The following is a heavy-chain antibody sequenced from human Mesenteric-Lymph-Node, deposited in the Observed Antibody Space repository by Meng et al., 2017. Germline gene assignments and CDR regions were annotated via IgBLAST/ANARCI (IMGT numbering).Heavy chain of an antibody. V-gene: IGHV3-7*01. CDR1: GFAFRSYW. D-gene: IGHD6-19*01. Sequence: GESLKISCAASGFAFRSYWMGWVRQVPGKGLEWVANIKPDGNEEYYLDSVRGRFTISRDNPKNTLFLQIHSLRAEDAAVYYCARESEGTYSSGWDRWGQGTLVNGAS. CDR3: ARESEGTYSSGWDR. J-gene: IGHJ5*02. CDR2: IKPDGNEE.